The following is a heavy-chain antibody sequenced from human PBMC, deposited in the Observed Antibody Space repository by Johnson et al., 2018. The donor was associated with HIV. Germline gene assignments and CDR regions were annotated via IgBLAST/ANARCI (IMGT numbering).Heavy chain of an antibody. CDR1: GFTFSSYA. J-gene: IGHJ3*02. D-gene: IGHD3-16*01. CDR3: AKDPRGAFDI. V-gene: IGHV3-30-3*01. Sequence: QVQVVESGGGVVQPGRSLRLSCAASGFTFSSYAMHWVRQAPGKGLEWVAVISYDGSNKYYADSVKGRFTISRDNSKNTLYLQMNSLRAEDTAVYYCAKDPRGAFDIWGQGTMVTVSS. CDR2: ISYDGSNK.